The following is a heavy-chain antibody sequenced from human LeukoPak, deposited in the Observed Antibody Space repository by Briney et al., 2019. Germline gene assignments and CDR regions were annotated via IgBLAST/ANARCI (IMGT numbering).Heavy chain of an antibody. J-gene: IGHJ3*02. Sequence: GASVKVSCKASGYTFTSYGISWVRQAPGQGLEWMGWISAYNGNTNYAQKLQGRVTVTTDTSTSTAYMELNRLRSDDTAVYYCARERRGIDRAFDIWGQGTMVTVSS. D-gene: IGHD2/OR15-2a*01. CDR2: ISAYNGNT. V-gene: IGHV1-18*01. CDR1: GYTFTSYG. CDR3: ARERRGIDRAFDI.